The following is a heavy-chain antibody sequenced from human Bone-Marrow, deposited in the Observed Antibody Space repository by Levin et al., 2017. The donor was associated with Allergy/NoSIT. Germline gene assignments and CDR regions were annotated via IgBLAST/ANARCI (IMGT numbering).Heavy chain of an antibody. CDR2: ISGSGGDT. CDR3: AKDRTVATGEINWFDP. CDR1: GFTFSIYA. J-gene: IGHJ5*02. D-gene: IGHD5-12*01. V-gene: IGHV3-23*01. Sequence: GESLKISCAASGFTFSIYAMSWVRQAPGKGLEWVSAISGSGGDTYYADSVKGRFTISRDNSKNRLYLQLKSLRAEDTALYYCAKDRTVATGEINWFDPWGQGTLVTVSS.